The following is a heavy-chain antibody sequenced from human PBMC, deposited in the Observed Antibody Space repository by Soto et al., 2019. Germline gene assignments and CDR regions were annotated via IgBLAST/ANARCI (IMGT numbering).Heavy chain of an antibody. D-gene: IGHD6-13*01. Sequence: QLQLQESGPGLVKPSETLSLTCTVSGGSIRSSTYFWGWIRQPPGKGLEWIGNMHYSGGTYYNPSLKSRVTMSVDTSKNQFSLRLNSVTAADTAVHYCARHGQDSWSTIDYWGQGSLVTVSS. CDR2: MHYSGGT. CDR1: GGSIRSSTYF. J-gene: IGHJ4*02. V-gene: IGHV4-39*01. CDR3: ARHGQDSWSTIDY.